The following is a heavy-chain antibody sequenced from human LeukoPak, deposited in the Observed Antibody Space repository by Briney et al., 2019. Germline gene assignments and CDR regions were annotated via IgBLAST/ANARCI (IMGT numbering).Heavy chain of an antibody. CDR1: GGSFSGYY. CDR3: ASRRALTTATRKPIRGFDS. CDR2: INESGTT. J-gene: IGHJ4*02. D-gene: IGHD4-17*01. V-gene: IGHV4-34*01. Sequence: SSETLSLTCGVFGGSFSGYYWSWIRQSPGKALEWIGDINESGTTKYNPSLKSRVTISVDTSKNQFSLKLRSVTAADKAEYFCASRRALTTATRKPIRGFDSWGQGTLVTVSS.